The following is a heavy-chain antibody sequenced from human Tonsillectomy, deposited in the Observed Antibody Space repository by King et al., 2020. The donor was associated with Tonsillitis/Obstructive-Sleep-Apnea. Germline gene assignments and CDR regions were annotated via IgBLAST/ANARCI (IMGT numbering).Heavy chain of an antibody. CDR3: ARSPYSSSWYHFDY. CDR1: GFTFSSYW. Sequence: VQLVESGGGLVQPGGSLRLSCAASGFTFSSYWMSWVRQAPGKGLEWVANIKQDGSEKHHVDSAKGRFTISRDNAKNSLYLQMNSLRAEDTAVYYCARSPYSSSWYHFDYWGQGALVTVSS. J-gene: IGHJ4*02. V-gene: IGHV3-7*01. D-gene: IGHD6-13*01. CDR2: IKQDGSEK.